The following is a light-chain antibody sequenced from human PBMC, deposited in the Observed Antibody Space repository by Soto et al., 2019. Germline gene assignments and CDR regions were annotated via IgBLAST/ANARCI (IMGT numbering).Light chain of an antibody. Sequence: QSALTQPASVSGSPGQSITISCTGTSSDVGGYDYVSWYQLHPGKAPKLMVFEVSNRPSGVSYRFSGSESGKTASLTISGLQAEEEADYFCSSSYNSTAYLFGTGTKVTVL. CDR3: SSSYNSTAYL. CDR1: SSDVGGYDY. J-gene: IGLJ1*01. CDR2: EVS. V-gene: IGLV2-14*01.